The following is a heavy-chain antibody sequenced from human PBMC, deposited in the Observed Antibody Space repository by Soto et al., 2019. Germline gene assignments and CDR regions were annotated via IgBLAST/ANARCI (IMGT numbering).Heavy chain of an antibody. J-gene: IGHJ6*02. CDR1: GYTFTSYA. D-gene: IGHD6-19*01. V-gene: IGHV1-3*05. CDR2: INAGNGNT. Sequence: QVQLVQSGAEEKKPGASVKVSCKASGYTFTSYAMHWVRQAPGQRLEWMGWINAGNGNTKYSQKFQGRVTITRDTSAGTAHMELSSLRSEDTAVYNSARDRGAHSSGWANYYYYGMDVWGQGTTVTVSS. CDR3: ARDRGAHSSGWANYYYYGMDV.